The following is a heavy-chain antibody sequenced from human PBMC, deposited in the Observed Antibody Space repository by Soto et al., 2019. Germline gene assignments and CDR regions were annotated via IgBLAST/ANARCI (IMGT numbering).Heavy chain of an antibody. D-gene: IGHD2-21*01. CDR2: VYYSGGA. J-gene: IGHJ5*01. CDR3: GRVVEGATRHTDFDS. V-gene: IGHV4-39*01. Sequence: SETLSLTCAVSGVSIHNSHSFWGWVRQPPGKGLEFIANVYYSGGAHYNPSFKSRVTISVDTATNQVSLRMSSVTAADTAVYFCGRVVEGATRHTDFDSWGQGTLVTVSS. CDR1: GVSIHNSHSF.